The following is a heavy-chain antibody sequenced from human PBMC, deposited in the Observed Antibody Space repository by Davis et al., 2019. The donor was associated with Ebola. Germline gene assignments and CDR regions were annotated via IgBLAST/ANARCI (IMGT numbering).Heavy chain of an antibody. D-gene: IGHD2-2*01. V-gene: IGHV3-30*03. CDR2: ISYDGSNK. Sequence: GESLKISCAASGFTFSSYGMHWVRQAPGKGLEWVAVISYDGSNKYYADSVKGRFTISRDNSKNTLYLQMNSLRAEDTAVYYCATVGGSRGPQHDYWGQGTLVTVSS. J-gene: IGHJ4*02. CDR1: GFTFSSYG. CDR3: ATVGGSRGPQHDY.